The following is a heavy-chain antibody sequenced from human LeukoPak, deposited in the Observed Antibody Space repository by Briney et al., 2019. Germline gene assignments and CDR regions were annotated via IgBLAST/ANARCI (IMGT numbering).Heavy chain of an antibody. CDR3: ARGRAPSYSYDRSGYYSDAFDI. J-gene: IGHJ3*02. V-gene: IGHV1-18*01. CDR1: GYTFTSYG. Sequence: GASVKVSCKASGYTFTSYGITWARQAPGQGLEWMGWISAYNGNTNYVQNLQGRVTMTTDTSASTAYMELRSLRSDDTAVYYCARGRAPSYSYDRSGYYSDAFDIWGQETMVTVSS. D-gene: IGHD3-22*01. CDR2: ISAYNGNT.